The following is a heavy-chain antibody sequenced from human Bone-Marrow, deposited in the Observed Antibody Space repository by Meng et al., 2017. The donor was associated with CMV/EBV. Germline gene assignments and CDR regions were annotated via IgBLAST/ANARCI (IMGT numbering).Heavy chain of an antibody. Sequence: GESLKISCAASGFTISSDYMSWVRQAPGKGLEWVSVIFSGGDTYYADSVKGRFTISRDTSKNTLFLQMNSLRAEDSAVYYCARDVLKYGYYFYYWGQGTLVTVSS. CDR1: GFTISSDY. J-gene: IGHJ4*02. V-gene: IGHV3-53*01. D-gene: IGHD2-2*01. CDR2: IFSGGDT. CDR3: ARDVLKYGYYFYY.